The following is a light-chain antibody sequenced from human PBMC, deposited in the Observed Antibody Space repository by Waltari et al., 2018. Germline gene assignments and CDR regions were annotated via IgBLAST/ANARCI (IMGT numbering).Light chain of an antibody. CDR1: NIGTYR. J-gene: IGLJ1*01. Sequence: SYVVTQPPSVSVAPGATATITCGGDNIGTYRVHRYQQKAGQAPVLVIFYDRDRPSGIPDRFSGSNSGNTATLTISRVEAGDEARYYCHVWHPHVDPGVFGTGTEVTVL. CDR2: YDR. CDR3: HVWHPHVDPGV. V-gene: IGLV3-21*04.